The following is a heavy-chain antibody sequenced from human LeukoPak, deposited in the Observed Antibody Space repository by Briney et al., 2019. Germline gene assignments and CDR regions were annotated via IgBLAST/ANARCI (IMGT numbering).Heavy chain of an antibody. CDR1: GYTFTSYD. D-gene: IGHD2-2*02. CDR2: MNPNSGNT. CDR3: ASSVEYQPLLYPRMP. V-gene: IGHV1-8*01. J-gene: IGHJ4*02. Sequence: ASVKVSCKASGYTFTSYDINWVRQATGQGLEWMGWMNPNSGNTGYAQKFQGRVTMTRNTSISTAYMELSSLRSEDTAVYYCASSVEYQPLLYPRMPWGQGTLVTVSS.